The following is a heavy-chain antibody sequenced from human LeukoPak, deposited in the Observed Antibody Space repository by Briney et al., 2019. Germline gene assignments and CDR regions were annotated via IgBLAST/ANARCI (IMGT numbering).Heavy chain of an antibody. CDR2: INPNSGGT. CDR1: GYTFTGYY. J-gene: IGHJ4*02. V-gene: IGHV1-2*02. D-gene: IGHD3-16*02. CDR3: ATFPYDYVWGSYRLEVDY. Sequence: ASVKVSCKASGYTFTGYYMHWVRQAPGQGLEWMGWINPNSGGTNYAQKFQGRVTMTRDTSISTANMELSRLRSDDTAVYYCATFPYDYVWGSYRLEVDYWGQGTLVTVSS.